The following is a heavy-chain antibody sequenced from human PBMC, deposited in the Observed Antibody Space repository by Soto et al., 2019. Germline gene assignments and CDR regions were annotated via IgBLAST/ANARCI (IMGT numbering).Heavy chain of an antibody. CDR3: ASRDPGTSVDY. CDR1: GVSFTSNNW. J-gene: IGHJ4*02. D-gene: IGHD1-7*01. Sequence: PSETLSLTYSVSGVSFTSNNWWTWVRQPPGQGLEWIGEIYRTESTNYNPSLKSRVTISLDKSENQFSLKVTSLTAADTAVYYCASRDPGTSVDYWGQGTLVTVSS. V-gene: IGHV4-4*02. CDR2: IYRTEST.